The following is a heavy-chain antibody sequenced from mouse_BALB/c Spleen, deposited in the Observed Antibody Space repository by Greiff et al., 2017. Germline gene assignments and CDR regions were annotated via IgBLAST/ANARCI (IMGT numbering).Heavy chain of an antibody. V-gene: IGHV1-82*01. CDR1: GYAFSSSW. CDR3: ARDRYPFAY. Sequence: VQLQQSGPELVKPGASVKISCKASGYAFSSSWMNWVKQRPGQGLEWIGRIYPGDGDTNYNGKFKGKATLTADKSSSTAYMQLSSLTSVDSAVYFCARDRYPFAYWGQGTLVTVSA. D-gene: IGHD2-14*01. CDR2: IYPGDGDT. J-gene: IGHJ3*01.